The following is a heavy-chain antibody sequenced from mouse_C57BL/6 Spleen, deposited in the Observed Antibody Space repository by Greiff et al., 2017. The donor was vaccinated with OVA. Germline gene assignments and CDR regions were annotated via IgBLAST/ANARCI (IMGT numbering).Heavy chain of an antibody. Sequence: EVMLVESGGGLVKPGGSLKLSCAASGFTFSSYAMSWVRQTPEKRLEWVATISDGGSYTYYPDNVKGRFTISRDNAKNNLYLQRSHLKCEDTAMYYGARALNDYDGGYYAMDYWGQGTSVTVSS. CDR3: ARALNDYDGGYYAMDY. D-gene: IGHD2-4*01. CDR1: GFTFSSYA. V-gene: IGHV5-4*03. J-gene: IGHJ4*01. CDR2: ISDGGSYT.